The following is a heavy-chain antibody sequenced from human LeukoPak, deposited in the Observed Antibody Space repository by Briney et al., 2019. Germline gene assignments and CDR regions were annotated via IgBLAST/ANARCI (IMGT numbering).Heavy chain of an antibody. CDR1: GFTFSSYS. D-gene: IGHD6-19*01. Sequence: GGSLRLSCAASGFTFSSYSMNWVRQAPGKGLEWVSGINWNGGSTGYADSVKGRFTISRDNAKNSLYLQMNSLRAEDTALYYCARGYSSGWYDMSGYWGQGTLVTVSS. J-gene: IGHJ4*02. V-gene: IGHV3-20*04. CDR3: ARGYSSGWYDMSGY. CDR2: INWNGGST.